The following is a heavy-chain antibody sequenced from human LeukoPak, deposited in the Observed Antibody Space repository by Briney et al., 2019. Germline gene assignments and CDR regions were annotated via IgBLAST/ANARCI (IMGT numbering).Heavy chain of an antibody. CDR3: ARETLTMVRARGWFDP. J-gene: IGHJ5*02. D-gene: IGHD3-10*01. V-gene: IGHV4-59*01. Sequence: SETLSLTCTVSSGSISSYYWSWIRQPPGKGLEWIGYIYYSGSTNFNPSLKRRVTISVDTSKHQYSLQLSSVTAADTAVYYCARETLTMVRARGWFDPWGQGTLVTVSS. CDR1: SGSISSYY. CDR2: IYYSGST.